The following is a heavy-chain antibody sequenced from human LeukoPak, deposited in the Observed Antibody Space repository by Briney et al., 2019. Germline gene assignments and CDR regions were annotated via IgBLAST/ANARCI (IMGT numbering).Heavy chain of an antibody. CDR1: GFTFSSYW. J-gene: IGHJ4*02. CDR3: ARLTVWFGERYFDY. CDR2: MKQDASEI. D-gene: IGHD3-10*01. Sequence: GGSLRLSCAGSGFTFSSYWMSWVRQVPGKGLEWVANMKQDASEIYYVDSVKGRFTISRDNAKNSLYLQMNSLRVEDTAVYYCARLTVWFGERYFDYWGQGTLVTVSS. V-gene: IGHV3-7*01.